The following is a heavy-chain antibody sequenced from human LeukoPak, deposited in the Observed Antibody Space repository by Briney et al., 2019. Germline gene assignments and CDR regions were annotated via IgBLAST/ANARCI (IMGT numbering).Heavy chain of an antibody. D-gene: IGHD1-1*01. J-gene: IGHJ6*02. CDR1: GFTFSSYW. CDR3: AEEGRYAPHWALDYYYGMDV. V-gene: IGHV3-74*01. Sequence: GGSLRLSCAASGFTFSSYWMHWVRQAPGKGLVWVSRINSDGSSTSYADSVKGRFTISRDNAKNTLYLQMNSLRAEDTAVYYCAEEGRYAPHWALDYYYGMDVWGQGTTVTVSS. CDR2: INSDGSST.